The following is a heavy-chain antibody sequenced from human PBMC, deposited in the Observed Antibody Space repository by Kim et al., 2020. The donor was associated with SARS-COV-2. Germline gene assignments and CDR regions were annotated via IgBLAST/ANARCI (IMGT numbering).Heavy chain of an antibody. CDR2: IYYSGNT. V-gene: IGHV4-61*01. J-gene: IGHJ4*02. D-gene: IGHD3-3*01. CDR1: GGSVSSGSYF. CDR3: ARAPNDFWSGYPYYVDY. Sequence: SETLSLTYTVSGGSVSSGSYFWSWIRQPPGKGLEWIGYIYYSGNTNYNPSLKSRVTMSVDTSKNQFSLKLRSVTAADTAVYYCARAPNDFWSGYPYYVDYWGQGTLVTVSS.